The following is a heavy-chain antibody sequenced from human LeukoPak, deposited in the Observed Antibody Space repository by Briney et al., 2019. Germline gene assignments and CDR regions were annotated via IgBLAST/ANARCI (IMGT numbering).Heavy chain of an antibody. Sequence: SETLSLTCTVSGGYICSYYWSWIRQPPGKGLEWIGYIYYSGGSNYNPSLKSRVTISLDTSKNQFSLKLNSVTAADTAVYFCATGGLWCGDWGQGTLVTVSS. V-gene: IGHV4-59*01. CDR2: IYYSGGS. J-gene: IGHJ4*02. D-gene: IGHD4/OR15-4a*01. CDR3: ATGGLWCGD. CDR1: GGYICSYY.